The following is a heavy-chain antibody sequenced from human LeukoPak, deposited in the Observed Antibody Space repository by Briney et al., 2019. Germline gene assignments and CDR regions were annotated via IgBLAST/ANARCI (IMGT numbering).Heavy chain of an antibody. CDR3: ARESGSATPNWFDP. D-gene: IGHD1-26*01. CDR1: GFSFSSHV. CDR2: IRYDGINK. Sequence: GGSLRLSCAASGFSFSSHVMHWVRQAPGKGLEWVAFIRYDGINKDYADSVKGRFTISRDNSKNTLYLQMDSLRAEDTAVYYCARESGSATPNWFDPWGQGTLVTVSS. J-gene: IGHJ5*02. V-gene: IGHV3-30*02.